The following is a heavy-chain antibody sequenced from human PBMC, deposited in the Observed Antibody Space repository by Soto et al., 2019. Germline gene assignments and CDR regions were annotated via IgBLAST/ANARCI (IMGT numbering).Heavy chain of an antibody. CDR2: FDPEDGET. J-gene: IGHJ6*02. CDR3: AKSAYSSSWYHYYYGMDV. D-gene: IGHD6-13*01. V-gene: IGHV1-24*01. Sequence: SVKVSCKVSGYTLTELSMHWVRQAPGKGLEWMGGFDPEDGETIYAQKFQGRVTMTEDTSTDTAYMELSSLRSEDTAVYYCAKSAYSSSWYHYYYGMDVWGQGTTVTVSS. CDR1: GYTLTELS.